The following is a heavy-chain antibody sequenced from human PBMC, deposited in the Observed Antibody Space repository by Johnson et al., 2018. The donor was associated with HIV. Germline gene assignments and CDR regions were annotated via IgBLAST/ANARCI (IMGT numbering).Heavy chain of an antibody. CDR1: GFTFSSYG. Sequence: QVQLVESGGGLVQPGGSLRLSCAASGFTFSSYGMYWVRQAPGKGLEWVSFIRYDGGNKSYGDSVKGRFTISRDNSKNTLYVQMISLRAEDTAVYYCAKERSTYYNFWSGSAGNDAFDIWGQGTMVTVSS. CDR3: AKERSTYYNFWSGSAGNDAFDI. D-gene: IGHD3-3*01. J-gene: IGHJ3*02. CDR2: IRYDGGNK. V-gene: IGHV3-30*02.